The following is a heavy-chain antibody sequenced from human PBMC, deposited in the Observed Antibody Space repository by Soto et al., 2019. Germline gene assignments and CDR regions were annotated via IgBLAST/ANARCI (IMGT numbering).Heavy chain of an antibody. Sequence: PGETLAHNCAVSGYSTSSGYYWGWVRQPPGKGLEWIGIIYSSGSYKYNPSLQSRVTMSLDTSKNQFSLRLTSVTAAETAVYYCARGQRFSDWFDPWGQGTLVTVSS. CDR2: IYSSGSY. CDR3: ARGQRFSDWFDP. CDR1: GYSTSSGYY. J-gene: IGHJ5*02. V-gene: IGHV4-38-2*01. D-gene: IGHD3-3*01.